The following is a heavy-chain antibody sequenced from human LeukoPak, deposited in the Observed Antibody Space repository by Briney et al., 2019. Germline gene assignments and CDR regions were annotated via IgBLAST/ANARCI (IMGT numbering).Heavy chain of an antibody. CDR3: ARHSSPHYYGMDV. Sequence: SETLSLTCTVSGYSISSGYYWSWIRQPPGKGLEWIGYIYYSGSTNYNPSLKSRVTISVDTSKNQFSLKLSSVTAADTAVYYCARHSSPHYYGMDVWGQGTTVTVSS. V-gene: IGHV4-59*08. CDR1: GYSISSGYY. CDR2: IYYSGST. D-gene: IGHD6-19*01. J-gene: IGHJ6*02.